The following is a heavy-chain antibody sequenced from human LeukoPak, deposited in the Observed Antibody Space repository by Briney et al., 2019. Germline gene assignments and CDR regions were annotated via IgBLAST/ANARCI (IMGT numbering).Heavy chain of an antibody. Sequence: GASVKDSCKASGYTFTSYGISWVRQAPGQGLEWMGWINPNSGGTNYAQKFQGRVTMTRNTSISTAYMELSRLTSDDTAVYYCSRDRIGRMNDYWGQGTLVTVSS. CDR2: INPNSGGT. CDR3: SRDRIGRMNDY. J-gene: IGHJ4*02. D-gene: IGHD3-16*01. V-gene: IGHV1-2*02. CDR1: GYTFTSYG.